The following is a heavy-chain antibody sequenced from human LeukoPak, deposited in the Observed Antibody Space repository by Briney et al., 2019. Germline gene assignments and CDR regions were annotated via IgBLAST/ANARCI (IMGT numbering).Heavy chain of an antibody. CDR3: AREPVLAGDYYYYGMDV. D-gene: IGHD1-14*01. J-gene: IGHJ6*02. CDR2: INPNSGGT. CDR1: GYTFTGYY. V-gene: IGHV1-2*02. Sequence: ASVKVSRKASGYTFTGYYMHWVRQAPGQGLEWMGWINPNSGGTNYAQKFQGRVTMTRDTSISTAYMELSRLRSDDTAVYYCAREPVLAGDYYYYGMDVWGQGTTVTVSS.